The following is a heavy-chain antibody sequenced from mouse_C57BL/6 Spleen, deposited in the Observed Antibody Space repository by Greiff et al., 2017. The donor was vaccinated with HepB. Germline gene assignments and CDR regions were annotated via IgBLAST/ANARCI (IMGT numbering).Heavy chain of an antibody. D-gene: IGHD2-4*01. CDR3: TRVKDDYSWFAY. V-gene: IGHV5-9-1*02. CDR2: ISSGGDYI. CDR1: GFTFSSYA. Sequence: EVHLVESGEGLVKPGGSLKLSCAASGFTFSSYAMSWVRQTPEKRLEWVAYISSGGDYIYYADTVKGRFTISRDNARNTLYLQMSSLKSEDTAMYYCTRVKDDYSWFAYWGQGTLVTVSA. J-gene: IGHJ3*01.